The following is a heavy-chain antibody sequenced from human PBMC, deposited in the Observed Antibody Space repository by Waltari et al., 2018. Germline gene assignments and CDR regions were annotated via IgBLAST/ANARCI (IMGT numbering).Heavy chain of an antibody. CDR3: ARGEPLAGRKIPFDS. J-gene: IGHJ4*02. V-gene: IGHV1-2*02. D-gene: IGHD6-19*01. CDR1: GSTFPRNY. CDR2: INPTSGGT. Sequence: QVQLVQSGAEVKKPGTSVNVSCTTSGSTFPRNYLFWVRQATGQGLEWMGWINPTSGGTRIAQKFKGRVTMTRDTSTTTAYLEVSELKSDDTAVYYCARGEPLAGRKIPFDSWGQGTLVTVSS.